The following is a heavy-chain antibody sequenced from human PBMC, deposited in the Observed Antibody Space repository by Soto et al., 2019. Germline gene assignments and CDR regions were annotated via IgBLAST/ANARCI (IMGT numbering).Heavy chain of an antibody. CDR2: INDRGSI. V-gene: IGHV4-34*01. D-gene: IGHD3-9*01. Sequence: QVQLQPWGAGPLRPLETLSLACGVSGGSFSGYYWAWIRQSPGKGLEWIGEINDRGSINYNPSLKSRVSISVDTSKNHYSLNLRSVTAADTAAYYCARESHDILTGPPWVWYFDLWGRGTLVTVSS. CDR1: GGSFSGYY. J-gene: IGHJ2*01. CDR3: ARESHDILTGPPWVWYFDL.